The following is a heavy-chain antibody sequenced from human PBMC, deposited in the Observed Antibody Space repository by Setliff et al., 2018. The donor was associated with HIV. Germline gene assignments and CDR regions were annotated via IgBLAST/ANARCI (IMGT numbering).Heavy chain of an antibody. Sequence: PSETLSLTCAVSGGSISSGGYSWSWIRQPPGKGLEWIGYIYHSGSTYYNPSLKSRVTISVDTSKNQFSLKLSSMTAADTAVYYCARDRPNYGDSSMNDAFDIWGQGTMVTVSS. D-gene: IGHD3-22*01. J-gene: IGHJ3*02. V-gene: IGHV4-30-2*01. CDR3: ARDRPNYGDSSMNDAFDI. CDR2: IYHSGST. CDR1: GGSISSGGYS.